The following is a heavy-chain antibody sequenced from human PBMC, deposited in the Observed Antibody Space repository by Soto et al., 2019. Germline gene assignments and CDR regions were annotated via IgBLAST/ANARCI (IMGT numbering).Heavy chain of an antibody. D-gene: IGHD2-2*01. V-gene: IGHV1-2*02. CDR2: INPNSGGT. J-gene: IGHJ5*02. CDR3: ARGPAATGREFDP. CDR1: GYTFTDYY. Sequence: QVQLVQSGAEVKKPGASVKVSCKASGYTFTDYYIHWMRQAPGQGLEWMGWINPNSGGTNYAQKFQGRVTMTRDTSISTAYMELSRLRFDDPAVYCCARGPAATGREFDPWGQGTLVTVSS.